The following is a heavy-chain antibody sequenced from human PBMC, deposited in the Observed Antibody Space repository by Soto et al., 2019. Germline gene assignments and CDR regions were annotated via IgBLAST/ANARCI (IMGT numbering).Heavy chain of an antibody. CDR2: ISGTGGST. CDR1: GFTFNNYA. Sequence: EVQVLDSGGGLVQPGGSLRLSWAASGFTFNNYAMNWVRQAPGKGLEWVATISGTGGSTYYADSVKGRFTISRDNSKNTLYLQMNSLRVEDTAVYYCAKDRLGGNFDYWGQGTQVTVSS. V-gene: IGHV3-23*01. CDR3: AKDRLGGNFDY. J-gene: IGHJ4*02.